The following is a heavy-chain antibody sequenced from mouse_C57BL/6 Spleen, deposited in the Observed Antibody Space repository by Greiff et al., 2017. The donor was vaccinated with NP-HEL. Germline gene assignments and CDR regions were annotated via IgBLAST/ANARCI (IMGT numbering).Heavy chain of an antibody. D-gene: IGHD1-1*01. V-gene: IGHV1-42*01. CDR2: INPSTGGT. J-gene: IGHJ2*01. Sequence: EVQLQQSGPELVKPGASVKISCKASGYSFTGYYMNWVKQSPEKSLEWIGEINPSTGGTTYNQKFKAKATLTVDKSSSTAYMQLKSLTSEDSAVYYCARQDYYGSSLYFDYWGQGTTLTVSS. CDR1: GYSFTGYY. CDR3: ARQDYYGSSLYFDY.